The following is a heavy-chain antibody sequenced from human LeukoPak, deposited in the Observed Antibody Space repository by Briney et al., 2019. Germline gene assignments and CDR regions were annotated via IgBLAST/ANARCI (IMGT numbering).Heavy chain of an antibody. CDR2: ISGSGRTI. D-gene: IGHD2-2*01. CDR1: GFTFSSYS. Sequence: GGSLRLSCAASGFTFSSYSMNWVRQAPGKGLEWVSYISGSGRTIYYANSVKGRFTISRDNAKNSLYLQMNSLRAEDTAVYYCARDLGSYCSSTSCYAGDYYYYMDVWGKGTTVTVSS. J-gene: IGHJ6*03. V-gene: IGHV3-48*04. CDR3: ARDLGSYCSSTSCYAGDYYYYMDV.